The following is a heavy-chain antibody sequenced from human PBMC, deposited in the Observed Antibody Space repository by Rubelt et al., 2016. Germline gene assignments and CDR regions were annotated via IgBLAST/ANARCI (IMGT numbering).Heavy chain of an antibody. CDR2: FYGGVRH. V-gene: IGHV3-30*14. CDR1: GFTFSSYA. D-gene: IGHD3-10*01. Sequence: QVQLVESGGGVVQPGRSLRLSCAASGFTFSSYAMHWVRQAPGKGLEWVAVFYGGVRHYYVDSVKGTFTISRTNSKNTRYLQMTTLWAEDTAVYYCARVSISGFDYWGQGTLVTVSS. CDR3: ARVSISGFDY. J-gene: IGHJ4*02.